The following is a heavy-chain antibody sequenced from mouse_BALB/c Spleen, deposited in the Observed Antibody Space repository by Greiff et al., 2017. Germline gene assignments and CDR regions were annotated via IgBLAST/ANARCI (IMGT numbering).Heavy chain of an antibody. CDR3: ARAGDYYAMDY. Sequence: EVHLVESGGGLVKPGGSLKLSFAASGFTFSDYYMYWVRQTPEKRLEWVATISDGGSYTYYPDSVKGRFTISRDNAKNNLYLQMSSLKSEDTAMYYCARAGDYYAMDYWGQGTSVTVSS. J-gene: IGHJ4*01. CDR2: ISDGGSYT. CDR1: GFTFSDYY. V-gene: IGHV5-4*02.